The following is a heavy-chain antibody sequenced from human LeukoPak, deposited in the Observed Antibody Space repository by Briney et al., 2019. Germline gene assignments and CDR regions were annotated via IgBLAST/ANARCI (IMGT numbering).Heavy chain of an antibody. CDR1: GGSISSYY. CDR2: IYISGST. D-gene: IGHD3-3*01. Sequence: SETLSLTCTVSGGSISSYYWSWIRQPAGKGLEWIGRIYISGSTNYNPSLKSRVTISVDTSKNQFSLKLSSVTAADTAVYYCARDGGNYDFWSGYSFGPPWFDPWGQGTLVTVSS. J-gene: IGHJ5*02. V-gene: IGHV4-4*07. CDR3: ARDGGNYDFWSGYSFGPPWFDP.